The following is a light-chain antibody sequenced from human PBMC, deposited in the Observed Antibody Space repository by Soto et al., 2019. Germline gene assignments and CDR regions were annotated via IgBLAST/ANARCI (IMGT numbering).Light chain of an antibody. Sequence: EIVLTQSPGTLSLSPGERATLSCRASQSVINRYLTWYQQKPGQAPRLLIHGASTRATGTPDRFSGSGSGTDFTLTINRLEPEDFAVYYCQQFGVSSYTFGQGTRVEIK. CDR3: QQFGVSSYT. V-gene: IGKV3-20*01. CDR2: GAS. J-gene: IGKJ2*01. CDR1: QSVINRY.